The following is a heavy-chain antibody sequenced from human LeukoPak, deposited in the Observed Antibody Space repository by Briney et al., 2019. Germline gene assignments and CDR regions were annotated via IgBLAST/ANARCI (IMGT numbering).Heavy chain of an antibody. Sequence: PGGSLRLSCAASGFTFSSYGMNWVRQAPGKGLEWVSGISGSGGNRNYADSVKGRFAISRDNSRNTLYLQMNSLRAEDTAVYYCANTYCTNGVCYRSLDYWGQGTLVTVSS. CDR1: GFTFSSYG. CDR2: ISGSGGNR. CDR3: ANTYCTNGVCYRSLDY. J-gene: IGHJ4*02. V-gene: IGHV3-23*01. D-gene: IGHD2-8*01.